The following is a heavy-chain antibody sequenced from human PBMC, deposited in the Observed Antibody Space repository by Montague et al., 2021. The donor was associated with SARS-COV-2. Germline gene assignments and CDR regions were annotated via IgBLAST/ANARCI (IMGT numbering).Heavy chain of an antibody. Sequence: SETLSLTCAVYGGSLSGYYWSWIRQPPGKGLEWIGEINHSGSTNYNPSLKSRVTISLDTSKNQFSLKLSSVTAADTAVYYCARGRRRYNWRGETSYYYGMDVGGGGPTLTVSS. D-gene: IGHD1-20*01. CDR3: ARGRRRYNWRGETSYYYGMDV. CDR1: GGSLSGYY. J-gene: IGHJ6*04. CDR2: INHSGST. V-gene: IGHV4-34*01.